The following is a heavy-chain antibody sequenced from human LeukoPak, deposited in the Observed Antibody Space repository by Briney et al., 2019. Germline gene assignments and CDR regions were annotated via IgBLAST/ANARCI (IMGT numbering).Heavy chain of an antibody. V-gene: IGHV3-21*01. CDR1: GFTFSSYW. CDR2: ISGSSSYI. D-gene: IGHD6-13*01. CDR3: ARKKYSSTWSARVSFDY. J-gene: IGHJ4*02. Sequence: PGGSRRLSWAAAGFTFSSYWMSWVRQALGEGLEWVSSISGSSSYIYYADSVKGRFTISRHNAKNSLYLQMNSLRAEDTAVYYCARKKYSSTWSARVSFDYWGQGTLVTVSS.